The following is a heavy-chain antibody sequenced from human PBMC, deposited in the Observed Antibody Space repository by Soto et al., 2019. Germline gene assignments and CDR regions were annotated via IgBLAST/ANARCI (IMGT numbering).Heavy chain of an antibody. J-gene: IGHJ6*02. D-gene: IGHD3-10*01. V-gene: IGHV3-20*04. CDR3: ATIEYGSGSPYYYYGMDV. Sequence: GGSLRLSCAASGFTFDDYGMSWVRQTPGKGLEWVSGINWNGGSTGYADSVKGRFTISRDNAKNSLYLQMNSLRAEDTALYYCATIEYGSGSPYYYYGMDVWGQGTTVT. CDR1: GFTFDDYG. CDR2: INWNGGST.